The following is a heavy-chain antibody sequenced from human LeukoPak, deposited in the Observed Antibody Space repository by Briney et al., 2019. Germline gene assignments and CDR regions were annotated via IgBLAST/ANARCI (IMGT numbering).Heavy chain of an antibody. CDR2: IYSGGST. CDR3: AKVAEVGATGYYYYMDV. Sequence: PGGSLRLSCAASGFTVSRNYMNWVRQAPGKGLEWVSVIYSGGSTYYADSVKGRFTISRDNSKNTLYLQMNSLRAEDTAVYYCAKVAEVGATGYYYYMDVWGKGTTVTISS. J-gene: IGHJ6*03. D-gene: IGHD1-26*01. CDR1: GFTVSRNY. V-gene: IGHV3-66*01.